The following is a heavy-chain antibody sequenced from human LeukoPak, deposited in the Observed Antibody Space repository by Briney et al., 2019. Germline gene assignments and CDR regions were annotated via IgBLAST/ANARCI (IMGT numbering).Heavy chain of an antibody. CDR3: ARRYDILTGHKGYFDY. V-gene: IGHV4-34*01. J-gene: IGHJ4*02. CDR1: GGSFSGYY. Sequence: SETLSLTCAVYGGSFSGYYWSWIRQPPGKGLEWIGEINHSGSTNYNPSLKSRVTISVDTSKNQFSLKLSSVTAADTAVYYCARRYDILTGHKGYFDYWGQGALVTVSS. D-gene: IGHD3-9*01. CDR2: INHSGST.